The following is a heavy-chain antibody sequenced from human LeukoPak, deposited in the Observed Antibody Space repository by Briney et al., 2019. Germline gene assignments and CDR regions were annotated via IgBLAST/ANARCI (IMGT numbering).Heavy chain of an antibody. CDR3: EGYVDTAMVKNY. D-gene: IGHD5-18*01. J-gene: IGHJ4*02. V-gene: IGHV4-39*07. CDR1: GGSISSSSYY. Sequence: SETLSLTCTVSGGSISSSSYYWGWIRQPPGKGLEWIGSIYYSGSTYYNPSLKSRVTISVDTSKNQFSLKLSSVTAADTAVYYCEGYVDTAMVKNYWGQGTLVTVSS. CDR2: IYYSGST.